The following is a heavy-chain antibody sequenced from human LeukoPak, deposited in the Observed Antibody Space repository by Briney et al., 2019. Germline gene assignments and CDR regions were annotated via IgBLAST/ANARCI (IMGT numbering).Heavy chain of an antibody. Sequence: GGSLRLSCAASGFTFSSYWMHWVRQAPGKGLVWVSRVNSDGTGTTYADSVEGRFTIFRDNAKNTVYLQMNSLRAEDTAIYYCIRTLIVATSPYMDVWGKGTTVTVSS. V-gene: IGHV3-74*01. CDR1: GFTFSSYW. J-gene: IGHJ6*03. CDR2: VNSDGTGT. CDR3: IRTLIVATSPYMDV. D-gene: IGHD5-12*01.